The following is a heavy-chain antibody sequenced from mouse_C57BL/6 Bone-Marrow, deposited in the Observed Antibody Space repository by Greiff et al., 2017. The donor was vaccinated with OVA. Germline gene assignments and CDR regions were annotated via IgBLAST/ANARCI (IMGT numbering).Heavy chain of an antibody. CDR3: ASGGSSSFAY. V-gene: IGHV1-50*01. Sequence: QVQLQQPGAELVKPGASVKLSCKASGYTFTSYWMQWVKQRPGQGLEWIGEIDPSDSYTNYNQKFKGKATLTVDTSSSTAYMQLSSLTSEDSAVYYCASGGSSSFAYWGQGTLVTVSA. CDR1: GYTFTSYW. J-gene: IGHJ3*01. CDR2: IDPSDSYT. D-gene: IGHD1-1*01.